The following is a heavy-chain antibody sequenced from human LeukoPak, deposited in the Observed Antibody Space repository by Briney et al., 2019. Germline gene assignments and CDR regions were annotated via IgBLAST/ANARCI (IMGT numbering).Heavy chain of an antibody. CDR2: IYSSGST. D-gene: IGHD2-2*01. Sequence: SETLSLTCSVSGGSIDTYYWSWIRQPAGKGLEWIGRIYSSGSTNYNPSLKNRVTMSVDTSKNQFSLRLSSVTAADTAVYYCARVDCSSTSCLGNWFDPWGQGTLVTVSS. J-gene: IGHJ5*02. CDR3: ARVDCSSTSCLGNWFDP. CDR1: GGSIDTYY. V-gene: IGHV4-4*07.